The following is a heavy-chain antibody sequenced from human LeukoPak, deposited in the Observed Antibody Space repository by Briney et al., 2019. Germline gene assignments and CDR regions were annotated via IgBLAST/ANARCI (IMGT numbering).Heavy chain of an antibody. D-gene: IGHD3-22*01. Sequence: ASGKVSCKASGYTVTGYYMHWVRQATGQWLERMGRINPNSGGTNYAQKFQGRVTMTRDTSISTAYMELSRLRSDDTAVYYCASWYYYDSSVYSDNYWGQGTLVTVSS. V-gene: IGHV1-2*06. CDR2: INPNSGGT. CDR3: ASWYYYDSSVYSDNY. CDR1: GYTVTGYY. J-gene: IGHJ4*02.